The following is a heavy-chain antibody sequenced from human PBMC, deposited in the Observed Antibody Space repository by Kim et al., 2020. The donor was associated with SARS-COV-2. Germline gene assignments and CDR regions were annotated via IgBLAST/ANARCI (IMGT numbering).Heavy chain of an antibody. CDR3: ARQRPDH. CDR1: GFTFDDYA. J-gene: IGHJ4*02. CDR2: ISWNSGSI. Sequence: GGSLRLSCAASGFTFDDYAMHWVRQAPGKGLEWVSGISWNSGSIGYADSVKGRFTISRDNAKNSLYLQMNSLRAEDTALYYCARQRPDHWGQGTLFTVSS. V-gene: IGHV3-9*01. D-gene: IGHD5-18*01.